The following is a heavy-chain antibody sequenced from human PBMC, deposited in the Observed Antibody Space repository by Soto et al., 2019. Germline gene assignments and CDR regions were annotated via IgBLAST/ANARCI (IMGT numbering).Heavy chain of an antibody. J-gene: IGHJ3*02. CDR3: ARLNSPLAHAFDI. CDR2: ISSSSSTI. D-gene: IGHD2-15*01. Sequence: GGSLRLSCAASGFTFSSYSMNWVRQAPGKGLESVSYISSSSSTIYYADSVKGRFTISRDNAKNSLYLQMNSLRDEDTAVYYCARLNSPLAHAFDIWGQGTMVTVSS. CDR1: GFTFSSYS. V-gene: IGHV3-48*02.